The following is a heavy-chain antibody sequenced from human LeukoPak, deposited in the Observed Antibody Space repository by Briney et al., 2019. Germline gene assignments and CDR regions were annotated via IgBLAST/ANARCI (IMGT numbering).Heavy chain of an antibody. CDR1: RITFTYW. D-gene: IGHD3-3*01. J-gene: IGHJ4*02. V-gene: IGHV3-7*01. CDR2: IKQDGSAK. Sequence: GCSLRLSCAASRITFTYWMSWVRQAPGQGLEWVANIKQDGSAKYYVDSVKGRFIISRDNAKKSLFLQMNSLRAEDTAVYYCASSFSDDFWSGHFWGQGTLVTVSS. CDR3: ASSFSDDFWSGHF.